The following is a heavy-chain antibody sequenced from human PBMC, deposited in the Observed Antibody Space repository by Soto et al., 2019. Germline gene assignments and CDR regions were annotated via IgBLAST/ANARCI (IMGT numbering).Heavy chain of an antibody. V-gene: IGHV3-30-3*01. J-gene: IGHJ4*02. CDR3: ARDYSSGWCLDY. Sequence: QVQLVESGGGVVQPGNSLRLSCAGSVFPFSAEAMHWVRQAPGKGLEWVAAISYDGNNKNHADSVKGRFTVSRDNSKNTLYLQIYSLRPEDTAVYYCARDYSSGWCLDYWGQGSLVTVSS. CDR1: VFPFSAEA. D-gene: IGHD6-13*01. CDR2: ISYDGNNK.